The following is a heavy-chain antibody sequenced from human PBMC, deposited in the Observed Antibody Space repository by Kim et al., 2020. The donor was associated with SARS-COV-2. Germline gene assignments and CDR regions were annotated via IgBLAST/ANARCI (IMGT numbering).Heavy chain of an antibody. CDR3: AKGVDTAIIVYDS. Sequence: GGSLRLSCAASGFTFSSYAISWVRQAPGKGLEWVSSFSGSGASTYYADAVKGRFTISRDNSKNTMSLQMKSMRAEDKAVYYCAKGVDTAIIVYDSWGQGTLVTVSS. CDR2: FSGSGAST. J-gene: IGHJ5*01. V-gene: IGHV3-23*01. CDR1: GFTFSSYA. D-gene: IGHD5-18*01.